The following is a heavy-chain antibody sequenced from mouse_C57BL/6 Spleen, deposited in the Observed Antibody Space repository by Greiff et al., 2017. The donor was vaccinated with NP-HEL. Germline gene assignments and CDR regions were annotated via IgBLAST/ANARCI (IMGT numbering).Heavy chain of an antibody. D-gene: IGHD4-1*01. CDR1: GFTFSDYY. CDR3: ARARANWDVGDFDY. J-gene: IGHJ2*01. CDR2: INYDGSST. Sequence: EVQVVESEGGLVQPGSSMKLSCTASGFTFSDYYMAWVRQVPEKGLEWVANINYDGSSTYYLDSLKSRFIISRDNAKNILYLQMSSLKSEDTATYYCARARANWDVGDFDYWGQGTTLTVSS. V-gene: IGHV5-16*01.